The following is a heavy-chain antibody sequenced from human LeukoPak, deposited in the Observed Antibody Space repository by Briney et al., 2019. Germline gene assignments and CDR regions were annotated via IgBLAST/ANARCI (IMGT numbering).Heavy chain of an antibody. J-gene: IGHJ4*02. V-gene: IGHV3-53*01. CDR2: IYSGGGT. CDR1: GFTVTNNY. D-gene: IGHD1-26*01. Sequence: QPGGSLRLSCAASGFTVTNNYMSWVRQAPGKGLEWVSIIYSGGGTYYADSVKGRFTISRDNSKDTLYLQMNSLRAEDTAVYYCAKDERWWELRSPFDYWGQGTLVTVSS. CDR3: AKDERWWELRSPFDY.